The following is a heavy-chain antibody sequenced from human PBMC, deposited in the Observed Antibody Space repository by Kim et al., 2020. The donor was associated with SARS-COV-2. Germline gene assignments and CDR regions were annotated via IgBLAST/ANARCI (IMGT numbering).Heavy chain of an antibody. CDR1: GGSISSSSYY. CDR2: IDYSGST. V-gene: IGHV4-39*01. J-gene: IGHJ6*04. CDR3: AGHLRGGGIVATISHMDI. D-gene: IGHD5-12*01. Sequence: SETLSLTCTVSGGSISSSSYYWGWIRQPPGKGLDWIGSIDYSGSTYYNPSLKSRVTISVDTSKNQSSMKLSSVTAADTAVYYCAGHLRGGGIVATISHMDIWGKGTPVTVAS.